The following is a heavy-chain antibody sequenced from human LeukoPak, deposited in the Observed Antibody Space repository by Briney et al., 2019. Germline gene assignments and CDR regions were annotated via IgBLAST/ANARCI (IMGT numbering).Heavy chain of an antibody. CDR1: GGSISSSNW. D-gene: IGHD2-15*01. CDR2: IYHSGST. J-gene: IGHJ4*02. Sequence: SGTLSLTCAVSGGSISSSNWWSWVRQPPGKGLEWIGEIYHSGSTNYNPSLKSRVTISVDKSKNQFSLKLSSVTAADTAVYYCARDDPGYCSGGSCFKSWDQGTLVTVSS. CDR3: ARDDPGYCSGGSCFKS. V-gene: IGHV4-4*02.